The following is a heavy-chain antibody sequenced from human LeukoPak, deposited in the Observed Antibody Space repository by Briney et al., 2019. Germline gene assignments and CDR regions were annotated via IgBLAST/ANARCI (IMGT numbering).Heavy chain of an antibody. Sequence: GGSLRLSCAASGFTFSRNSMNWVRQAPGKGLEWVSGISWNSGSIGYVDSVKGRFTIPRDNAKNSLYLQMNSLRAEDTALYYCARDSIVVVPAATDNGFYYYYYYMDVWGKGTTVTVSS. J-gene: IGHJ6*03. CDR2: ISWNSGSI. CDR3: ARDSIVVVPAATDNGFYYYYYYMDV. CDR1: GFTFSRNS. D-gene: IGHD2-2*01. V-gene: IGHV3-9*01.